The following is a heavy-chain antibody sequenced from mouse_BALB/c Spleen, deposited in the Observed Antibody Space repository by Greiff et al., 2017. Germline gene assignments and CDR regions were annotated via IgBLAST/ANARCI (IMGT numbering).Heavy chain of an antibody. Sequence: EVMLVESGGGLVQPGGSLRLSCATSGFTFTDYYMSWVRQPPGKALEWLGFIRNKANGYTTEYSASVKGRFTISRDNSQSILYLQMNTLRAEDSATYYCARAIMDYWGQGTSVTVSS. CDR1: GFTFTDYY. J-gene: IGHJ4*01. CDR3: ARAIMDY. CDR2: IRNKANGYTT. V-gene: IGHV7-3*02.